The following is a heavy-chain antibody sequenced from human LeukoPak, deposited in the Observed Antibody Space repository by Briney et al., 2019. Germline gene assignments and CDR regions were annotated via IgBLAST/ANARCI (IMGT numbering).Heavy chain of an antibody. J-gene: IGHJ5*02. CDR3: ANLLHCSSTSCQGRDWFDP. V-gene: IGHV1-2*02. D-gene: IGHD2-2*01. CDR1: GYTFTGYY. CDR2: VNPNSGGT. Sequence: GASVKVSCKASGYTFTGYYMHWVRQAPGQGLEWMGWVNPNSGGTNYAQKLQGRVTMTRDTSISTAYMELSRLRSDDTAVYYCANLLHCSSTSCQGRDWFDPWGQGTLVTVSS.